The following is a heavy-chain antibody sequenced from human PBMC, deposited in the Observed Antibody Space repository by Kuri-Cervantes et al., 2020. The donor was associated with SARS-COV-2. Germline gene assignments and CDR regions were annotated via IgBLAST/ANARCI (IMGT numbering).Heavy chain of an antibody. J-gene: IGHJ5*02. Sequence: SVKVSCKASGGTFSSYAISWVRQAPGQGLEWMSGITPIFGTANYAQKFQGRVTITTDESTSTAYMELSSRRYEDTAVYYCAKSVPVWQQLPYNWFDPGGQGTLVTVSS. CDR1: GGTFSSYA. CDR2: ITPIFGTA. V-gene: IGHV1-69*05. D-gene: IGHD6-13*01. CDR3: AKSVPVWQQLPYNWFDP.